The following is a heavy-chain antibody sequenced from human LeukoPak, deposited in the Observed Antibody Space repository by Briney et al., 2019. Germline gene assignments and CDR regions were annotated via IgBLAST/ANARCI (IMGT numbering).Heavy chain of an antibody. CDR2: ISWNSGSI. CDR1: GFTFDDYA. V-gene: IGHV3-9*01. CDR3: AKGGVRGVNNFDY. J-gene: IGHJ4*02. Sequence: GGSLRLSCAASGFTFDDYAMHWVRQAPGKGLEWVSGISWNSGSIGYADSVKGRFTISRDNAKNSLYLQMNSLRAEDTALYYCAKGGVRGVNNFDYWGQGTLVTVSS. D-gene: IGHD3-10*01.